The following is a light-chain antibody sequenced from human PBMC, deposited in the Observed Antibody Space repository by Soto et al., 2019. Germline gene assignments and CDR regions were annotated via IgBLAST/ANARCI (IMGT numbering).Light chain of an antibody. CDR3: QQYSSTQGWT. J-gene: IGKJ1*01. Sequence: EIVLTQSPGTVSLSPGAGATLSCRASQSVRTTYLAWYQQKPGQAPRLLIYNASNRTTGIPDRFSGSGSGTDFTLTINRLEPADVAVYFCQQYSSTQGWTFGQGTKVDIK. CDR1: QSVRTTY. V-gene: IGKV3-20*01. CDR2: NAS.